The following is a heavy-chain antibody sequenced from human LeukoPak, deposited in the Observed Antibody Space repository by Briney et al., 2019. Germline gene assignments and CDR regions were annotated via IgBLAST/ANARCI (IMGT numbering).Heavy chain of an antibody. J-gene: IGHJ4*02. V-gene: IGHV1-24*01. D-gene: IGHD5-12*01. CDR1: GYTLTELS. Sequence: ASVKVSCKVSGYTLTELSMHWVRQAPGKGLEWMGGFDPEDGETIYAQKFQGRVTMTEDTSTDTAYMELSSLRSEDTAVYYCATGRRYSGYERDLPAFDYWGQGTLVTVSS. CDR3: ATGRRYSGYERDLPAFDY. CDR2: FDPEDGET.